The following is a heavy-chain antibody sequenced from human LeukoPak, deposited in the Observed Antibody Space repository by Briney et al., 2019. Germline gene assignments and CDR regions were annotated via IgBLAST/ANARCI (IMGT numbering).Heavy chain of an antibody. CDR1: GGSISSGGYY. D-gene: IGHD1-26*01. CDR2: IYYSGST. V-gene: IGHV4-31*03. CDR3: ARGRGFERVGAETYFDY. J-gene: IGHJ4*02. Sequence: PSETLSLTCTVSGGSISSGGYYWSWIRQHPGKGLEWIGYIYYSGSTYYNPSLKSRVTISVDTSKNQFSLKLSSVTAADTAVYYCARGRGFERVGAETYFDYWGQGTLVTVSS.